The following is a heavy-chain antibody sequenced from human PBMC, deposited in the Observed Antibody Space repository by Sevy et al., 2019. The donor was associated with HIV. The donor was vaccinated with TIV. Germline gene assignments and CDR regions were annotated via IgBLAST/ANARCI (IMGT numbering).Heavy chain of an antibody. CDR2: IDSGGST. V-gene: IGHV3-66*01. J-gene: IGHJ6*02. CDR3: ARDRYYDASGYYYYCYGMDV. Sequence: GGSLRLSCEASGFTVSGNYMAWVRLAPGKGLEWVSLIDSGGSTYYADSVKGRFTISRDNAKNTLYLQMNPLRAEDMAVYFCARDRYYDASGYYYYCYGMDVWGQGTTVTVSS. D-gene: IGHD3-22*01. CDR1: GFTVSGNY.